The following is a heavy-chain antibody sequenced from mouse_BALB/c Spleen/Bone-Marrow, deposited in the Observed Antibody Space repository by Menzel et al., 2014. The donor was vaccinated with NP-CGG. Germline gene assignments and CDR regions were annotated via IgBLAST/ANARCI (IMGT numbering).Heavy chain of an antibody. Sequence: VKLMASGGGLVQPGGSRKLSCAAYGFTFSSFGMHWVRQAPEKGLEWVAYISSGSSTIYYADTVKGRFTISRDNPKNTLFLQMTSRRSEDTAMYYCARSWEYFYFLSTGSPLTVS. CDR3: ARSWEYFYF. D-gene: IGHD4-1*01. J-gene: IGHJ1*02. CDR2: ISSGSSTI. V-gene: IGHV5-17*02. CDR1: GFTFSSFG.